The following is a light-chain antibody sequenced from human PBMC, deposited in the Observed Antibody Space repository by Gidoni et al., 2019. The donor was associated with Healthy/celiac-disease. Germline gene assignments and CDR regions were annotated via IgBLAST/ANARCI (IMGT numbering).Light chain of an antibody. CDR2: AAS. Sequence: DIQMTQSPSSLSASVGDRVTITCRASQSISSYLNWYQQKPGKAPKLLIYAASSLQSGVPSMFSGSGSGTDFTLTISSLQPEDFATYYCPQSYSTPGCSFGQGTKLEIK. V-gene: IGKV1-39*01. J-gene: IGKJ2*04. CDR3: PQSYSTPGCS. CDR1: QSISSY.